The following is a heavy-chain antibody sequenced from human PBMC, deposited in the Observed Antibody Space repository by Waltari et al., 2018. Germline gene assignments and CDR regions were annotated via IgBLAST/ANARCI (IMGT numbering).Heavy chain of an antibody. J-gene: IGHJ2*01. CDR2: IHYSGST. V-gene: IGHV4-39*01. Sequence: QLQLQESGPGLVKPSETLSLTCTVSGGSISSSSYYWGWIRQPPGKGLEWIGSIHYSGSTYYNPSLKSRVTISVDTSKNQFSLKLSSVTAAGTAVYYCARRYSGYDRDWYFDLWGRGTLVTVSS. CDR3: ARRYSGYDRDWYFDL. CDR1: GGSISSSSYY. D-gene: IGHD5-12*01.